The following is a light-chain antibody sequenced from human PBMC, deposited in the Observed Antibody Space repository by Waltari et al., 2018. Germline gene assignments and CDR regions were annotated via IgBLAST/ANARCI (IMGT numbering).Light chain of an antibody. CDR1: SSNIGSNY. V-gene: IGLV1-47*01. Sequence: QSVLTQPPSASGTPGQRVTISCSGSSSNIGSNYLYWYQQLPGAAPKLLIYRNNQRPSRVPDRFSGSKSGTSASLAISGLRSEDEADYYCAAWDDSLSGRVFGGGTKLTVL. J-gene: IGLJ3*02. CDR2: RNN. CDR3: AAWDDSLSGRV.